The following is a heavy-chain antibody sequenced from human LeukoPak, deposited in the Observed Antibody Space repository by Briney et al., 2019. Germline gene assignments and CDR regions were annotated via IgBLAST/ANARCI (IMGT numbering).Heavy chain of an antibody. CDR1: GYTFTSYY. Sequence: ASVKVSCKASGYTFTSYYMHWVRQAPGQGLEWMGMINPSGGSTRYAQKFQGRVTMTRDTSTSTVYMELSSLRSEDTAVYYCARQPLEAYYFDYWGQGTLVTVSS. V-gene: IGHV1-46*01. D-gene: IGHD1-1*01. J-gene: IGHJ4*02. CDR3: ARQPLEAYYFDY. CDR2: INPSGGST.